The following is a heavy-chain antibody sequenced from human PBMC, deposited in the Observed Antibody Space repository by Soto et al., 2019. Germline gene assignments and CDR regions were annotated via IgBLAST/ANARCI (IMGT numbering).Heavy chain of an antibody. D-gene: IGHD3-22*01. CDR2: IYYSGST. CDR3: ARGSYYYDSSGYDNWFDP. V-gene: IGHV4-30-4*01. CDR1: GGSISSGDYY. Sequence: SETLSLTCTVSGGSISSGDYYWSWIRQPPGKGLEWIGYIYYSGSTYYNPSLKSRVTISVDTSKNQFSLKLSSVTAADTAVYYCARGSYYYDSSGYDNWFDPWGQGTLVTVSS. J-gene: IGHJ5*02.